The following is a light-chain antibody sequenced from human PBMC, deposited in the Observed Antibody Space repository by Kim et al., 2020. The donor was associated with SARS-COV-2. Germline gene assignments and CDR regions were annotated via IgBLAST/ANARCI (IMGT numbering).Light chain of an antibody. Sequence: GQTIRFKTQTNSVRNYYALWYQQKPRHAPVLVIYGKNNRPSGIPDRFSGSSSGNTASMTITVAQAEDEADYYCNSRDSSGNHLGVFGTGTKVTVL. J-gene: IGLJ1*01. CDR1: SVRNYY. CDR2: GKN. CDR3: NSRDSSGNHLGV. V-gene: IGLV3-19*01.